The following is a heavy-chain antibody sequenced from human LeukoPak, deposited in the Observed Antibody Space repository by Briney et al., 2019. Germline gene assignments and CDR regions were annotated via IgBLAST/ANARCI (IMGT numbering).Heavy chain of an antibody. V-gene: IGHV4-39*01. CDR3: ASLVLYCSSTSCYGDDAFDI. D-gene: IGHD2-2*01. CDR1: GGSISSSSYY. CDR2: IYYSGST. J-gene: IGHJ3*02. Sequence: SETLSLTCTVSGGSISSSSYYWGWLRRPPGKGLEWIGSIYYSGSTYYNPSLKSRVTISVDTSKNQFSLKLSSVTAADTAVYYCASLVLYCSSTSCYGDDAFDIWGQGTMVTVSS.